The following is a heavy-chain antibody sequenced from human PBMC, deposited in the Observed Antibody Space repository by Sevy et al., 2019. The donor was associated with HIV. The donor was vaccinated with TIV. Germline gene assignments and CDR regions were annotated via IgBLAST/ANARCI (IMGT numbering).Heavy chain of an antibody. V-gene: IGHV3-64D*06. CDR3: VKEPLRGANRWFDP. CDR2: IRSNGGST. Sequence: GGSLRLSCSASGFTFSSYAMHWVRQAPGKALEYVSAIRSNGGSTYYADSVKGRFTISRDNSKNTLYLQMSSLRAEDTAVYYCVKEPLRGANRWFDPWGQGTLVTVSS. D-gene: IGHD3-10*01. CDR1: GFTFSSYA. J-gene: IGHJ5*02.